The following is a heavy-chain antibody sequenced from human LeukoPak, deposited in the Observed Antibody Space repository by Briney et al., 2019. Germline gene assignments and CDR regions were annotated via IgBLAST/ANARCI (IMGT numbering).Heavy chain of an antibody. CDR2: INHSGST. J-gene: IGHJ6*03. D-gene: IGHD6-6*01. CDR1: GGSFSGYY. V-gene: IGHV4-34*01. Sequence: PSETLSLTCAVYGGSFSGYYWSWIRQPPGKGLEWIGEINHSGSTNYNPSLKSRVTISVDTSKNQFSLKLSSVTAADTAVYYCARVSRYSSSSYPYYYYYYMDVWGKGTTVTVSS. CDR3: ARVSRYSSSSYPYYYYYYMDV.